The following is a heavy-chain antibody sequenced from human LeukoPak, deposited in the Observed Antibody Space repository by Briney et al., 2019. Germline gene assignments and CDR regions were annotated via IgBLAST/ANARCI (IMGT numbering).Heavy chain of an antibody. CDR2: ISSSSSYI. CDR3: AELGITMIGGV. D-gene: IGHD3-10*02. CDR1: EFTFSTYT. J-gene: IGHJ6*04. V-gene: IGHV3-21*01. Sequence: GGSLRLSCAASEFTFSTYTMNWVRQAPGKGLEWVSSISSSSSYIYYADSVKGRFTISRDNAKDSPYLQMNSLRAEDTAVYYCAELGITMIGGVWGKGTTVTISS.